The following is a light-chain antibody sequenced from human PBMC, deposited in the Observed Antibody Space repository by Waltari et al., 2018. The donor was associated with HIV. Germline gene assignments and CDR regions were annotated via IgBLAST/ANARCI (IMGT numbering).Light chain of an antibody. Sequence: QSVLTQPPSVSAAPGQKITIPCSGCRPNLGNNYVSWYQQLPGTAPKLLIYDNHKRPSGIPDRFSGSKSGTSATLGITGLQTGDEADYYCGTWDSSLSAGVFGGGTKVTVL. CDR2: DNH. CDR3: GTWDSSLSAGV. J-gene: IGLJ2*01. CDR1: RPNLGNNY. V-gene: IGLV1-51*01.